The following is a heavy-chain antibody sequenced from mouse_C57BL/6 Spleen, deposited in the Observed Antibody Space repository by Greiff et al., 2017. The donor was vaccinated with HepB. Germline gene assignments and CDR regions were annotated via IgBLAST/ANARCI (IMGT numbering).Heavy chain of an antibody. Sequence: VQLKQSGPGLVKPSQSLSLTCSVTGYSITSGYYWNWIRQFPGNKLEWMGYISYDGSNNYNPSLKNRISITRDTSKNQFFLKLNSVTTEDTATYYCARDDGNYYWYFDVWGTGTTVTVSS. CDR3: ARDDGNYYWYFDV. D-gene: IGHD2-1*01. V-gene: IGHV3-6*01. CDR2: ISYDGSN. CDR1: GYSITSGYY. J-gene: IGHJ1*03.